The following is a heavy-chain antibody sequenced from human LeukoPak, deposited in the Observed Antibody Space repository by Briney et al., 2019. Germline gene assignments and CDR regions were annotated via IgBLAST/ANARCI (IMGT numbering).Heavy chain of an antibody. J-gene: IGHJ6*02. D-gene: IGHD6-13*01. CDR2: TSSSSSYI. Sequence: GGSLRLSCAASGFTFSSYSMNWVRQAPGKGLEWVSSTSSSSSYIYYADSVKGRFTISRDNAKNSLYLQMNSLRAEDTAVYYCARNIAAAGTNYYYGMDVWGQGTTVTVSS. CDR3: ARNIAAAGTNYYYGMDV. V-gene: IGHV3-21*01. CDR1: GFTFSSYS.